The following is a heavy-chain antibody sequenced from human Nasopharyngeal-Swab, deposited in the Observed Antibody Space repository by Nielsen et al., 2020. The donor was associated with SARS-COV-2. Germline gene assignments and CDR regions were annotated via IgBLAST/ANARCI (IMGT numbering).Heavy chain of an antibody. CDR1: GFTFPSYS. J-gene: IGHJ4*02. D-gene: IGHD2-21*02. V-gene: IGHV3-21*01. CDR2: ISRSGAYI. CDR3: ARGADAEAYCGGDCFSEYFFDS. Sequence: LSLTRAASGFTFPSYSMNWGRQAPGKGLEWVSSISRSGAYIFYADSVKGRFTISRDNTKNSLYLEMNSLRADDTAVYYCARGADAEAYCGGDCFSEYFFDSWGQGTLVTVSS.